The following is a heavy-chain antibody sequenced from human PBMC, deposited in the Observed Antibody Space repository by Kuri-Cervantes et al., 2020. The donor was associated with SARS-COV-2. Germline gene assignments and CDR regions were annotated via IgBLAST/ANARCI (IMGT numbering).Heavy chain of an antibody. J-gene: IGHJ6*02. Sequence: ESLKISCTVSGGSISSYYWSWIRQPPGKGLEWIGYIYYSGSTNYNPSLKSRVTISVDTSKNQFSLKLSSVTAADTAVYYCASLPGIAAAGGYGMDVWGQGTTVNVSS. CDR3: ASLPGIAAAGGYGMDV. CDR2: IYYSGST. CDR1: GGSISSYY. V-gene: IGHV4-59*08. D-gene: IGHD6-13*01.